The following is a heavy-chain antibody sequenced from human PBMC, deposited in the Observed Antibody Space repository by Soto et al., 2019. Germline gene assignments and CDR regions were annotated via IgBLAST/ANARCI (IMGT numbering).Heavy chain of an antibody. CDR3: ARLEKWYYNYYGLDV. CDR2: IDPGDSST. J-gene: IGHJ6*02. CDR1: GYSFTTYW. D-gene: IGHD1-26*01. V-gene: IGHV5-10-1*01. Sequence: GESLKISCQGSGYSFTTYWISWVRQMLGKGLGWMGKIDPGDSSTNYSPSFRGHITISVDRSINTAHLQFSSLKAADTAVYYCARLEKWYYNYYGLDVWGQGTMVTVSS.